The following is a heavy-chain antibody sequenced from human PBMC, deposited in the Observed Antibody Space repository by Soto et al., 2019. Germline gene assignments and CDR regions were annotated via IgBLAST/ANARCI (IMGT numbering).Heavy chain of an antibody. Sequence: SLTCTVSGGSISSYYWSWIRQPPGKGLDWIGYIYYSGSTNYNPSLKSRVTISVDTSKNQFSLKLSSVTAADTAVYYCARGASSLPALFDYWGQGTLVTVSS. V-gene: IGHV4-59*01. CDR2: IYYSGST. CDR1: GGSISSYY. CDR3: ARGASSLPALFDY. J-gene: IGHJ4*02.